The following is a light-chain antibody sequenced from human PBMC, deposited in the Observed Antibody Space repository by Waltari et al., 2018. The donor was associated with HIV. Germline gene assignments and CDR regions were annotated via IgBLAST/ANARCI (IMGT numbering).Light chain of an antibody. CDR2: AAS. Sequence: GERATLSCRASRSVSSNYLTWYQQRPGQAPRLLIYAASTRATAIPDRFSGSGSGTDFTLTISRLEPEDFAVYYCQQYGTSPYTFGQGTKVEI. CDR1: RSVSSNY. V-gene: IGKV3-20*01. J-gene: IGKJ2*01. CDR3: QQYGTSPYT.